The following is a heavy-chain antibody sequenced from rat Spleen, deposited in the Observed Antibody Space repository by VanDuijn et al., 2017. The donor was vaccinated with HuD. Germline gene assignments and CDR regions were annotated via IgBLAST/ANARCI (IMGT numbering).Heavy chain of an antibody. Sequence: EVQLVESGGGLVQPGRSLKLSCAASGFTFSDYDMAWVRQAPTKGLEWVASISPSGGSTYYRDSVKGRFTVSRDNAKSTLYLQMNSLRSEDTATYYCTREGSIWNSGPFAYWGQGTLVTVSS. J-gene: IGHJ3*01. D-gene: IGHD4-3*01. V-gene: IGHV5-27*01. CDR1: GFTFSDYD. CDR3: TREGSIWNSGPFAY. CDR2: ISPSGGST.